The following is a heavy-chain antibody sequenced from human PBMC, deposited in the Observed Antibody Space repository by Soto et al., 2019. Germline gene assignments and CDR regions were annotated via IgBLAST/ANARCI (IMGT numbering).Heavy chain of an antibody. CDR3: ARAGPQYSSSWFYFDY. CDR2: IYYSGST. CDR1: GGSISGYY. J-gene: IGHJ4*02. V-gene: IGHV4-59*01. Sequence: PSETLSLTCTVSGGSISGYYWSWIRQPPGKGLEWIGYIYYSGSTNYNPSLKSRVTISVDTSKNQFSLKLSSVTAADTAVYYCARAGPQYSSSWFYFDYWGQGTLVTVS. D-gene: IGHD6-13*01.